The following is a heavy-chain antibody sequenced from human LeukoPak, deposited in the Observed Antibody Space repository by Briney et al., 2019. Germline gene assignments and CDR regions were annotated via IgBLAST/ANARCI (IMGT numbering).Heavy chain of an antibody. CDR1: GFTVSSNY. CDR2: IYSGGST. V-gene: IGHV3-66*02. D-gene: IGHD1-1*01. J-gene: IGHJ6*03. Sequence: GGSLRLSCAASGFTVSSNYMSWDREAPGKGLEWVAIIYSGGSTYYADSVRGRFSISRDNSKNTLDLQRTSLRAEDTVVYYCARLGTDNYYYMDVWGKGTTVTVSS. CDR3: ARLGTDNYYYMDV.